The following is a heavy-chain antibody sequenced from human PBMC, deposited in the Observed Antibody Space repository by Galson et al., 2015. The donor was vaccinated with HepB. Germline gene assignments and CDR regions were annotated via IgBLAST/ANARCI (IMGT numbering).Heavy chain of an antibody. V-gene: IGHV3-48*02. D-gene: IGHD3-9*01. Sequence: SLRLSCAASGFTFSTYSMNWVRQAPGKGLEWLSYNGYDIISYADSEKGRLTISRDNAKNLLYLQMNSLRDEDTAVYYCVRDHDWAFDYWGQGALVTVSS. CDR1: GFTFSTYS. CDR3: VRDHDWAFDY. J-gene: IGHJ4*02. CDR2: NGYDII.